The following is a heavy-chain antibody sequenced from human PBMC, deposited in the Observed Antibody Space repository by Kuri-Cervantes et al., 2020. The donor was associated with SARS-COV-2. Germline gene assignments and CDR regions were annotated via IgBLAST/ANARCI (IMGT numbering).Heavy chain of an antibody. CDR2: IIPIFGTA. V-gene: IGHV1-69*05. D-gene: IGHD2-2*01. J-gene: IGHJ6*03. Sequence: SVKVSCKASGDTFSSYAISWVRQAPGQGLEWMGGIIPIFGTANYAQKFQGRVTITTDESTSTAYMELSSLRSEDTAVYYCARGLVDRYCSSTSCPYYYYYYMDVWGKGTTVTVSS. CDR3: ARGLVDRYCSSTSCPYYYYYYMDV. CDR1: GDTFSSYA.